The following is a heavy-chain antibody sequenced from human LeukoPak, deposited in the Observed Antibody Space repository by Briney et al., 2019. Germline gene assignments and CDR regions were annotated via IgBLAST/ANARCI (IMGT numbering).Heavy chain of an antibody. D-gene: IGHD6-6*01. Sequence: SCKASGYTFTSYGISWVRQAPGKGLEWVSSISSSSSYIYYADTVKGRFTISRDNAKNSLYLQMNSLRAEDTAVYYCARRVSWGQGTLVTVSS. J-gene: IGHJ5*02. CDR3: ARRVS. CDR2: ISSSSSYI. V-gene: IGHV3-21*01. CDR1: GYTFTSYG.